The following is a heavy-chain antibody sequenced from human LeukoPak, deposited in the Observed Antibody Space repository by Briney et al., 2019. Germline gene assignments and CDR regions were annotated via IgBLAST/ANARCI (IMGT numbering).Heavy chain of an antibody. CDR1: GFTVSRNY. D-gene: IGHD5-24*01. J-gene: IGHJ4*02. V-gene: IGHV3-11*01. CDR2: ISSSGRTI. CDR3: ARQREMTTIFSALGY. Sequence: GGSLRLSCAASGFTVSRNYMSWIRQAPGKGLEWVSDISSSGRTIYYADSVKGRFTISRDNAKNSLYLQMNSLRAEDTAVYYCARQREMTTIFSALGYWGQGTLVTVSS.